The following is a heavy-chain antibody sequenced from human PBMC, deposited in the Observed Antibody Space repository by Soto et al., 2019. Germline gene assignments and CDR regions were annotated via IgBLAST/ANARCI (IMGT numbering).Heavy chain of an antibody. CDR3: ASGVILWFGELSRRGGYHYYMDV. D-gene: IGHD3-10*01. Sequence: QVQLQQWGAGLLKPSETLSLTCAVYGGSFSGYQWSWIRQTPGKGLEWIGEINDSGNINYNPSLKSRGTILLDTRKKQISLNLSSVTAAASAVYFWASGVILWFGELSRRGGYHYYMDVWGKGTTVTVSS. CDR2: INDSGNI. CDR1: GGSFSGYQ. V-gene: IGHV4-34*01. J-gene: IGHJ6*03.